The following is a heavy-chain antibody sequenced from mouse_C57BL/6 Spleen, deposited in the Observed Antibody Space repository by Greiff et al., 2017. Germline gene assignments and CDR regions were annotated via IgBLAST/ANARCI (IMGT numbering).Heavy chain of an antibody. J-gene: IGHJ2*01. CDR2: INPNNGGT. D-gene: IGHD4-1*01. CDR1: GYTFTDYN. V-gene: IGHV1-22*01. Sequence: EVQLQESGPELVKPGASVKMSCKASGYTFTDYNMHWVKQSHGKRLEWIGYINPNNGGTSYNQKFKGKATLTVNKSSSTAYMELRSLTSEDSAVYYCARDTWDDFDYWGQGTTLTVSS. CDR3: ARDTWDDFDY.